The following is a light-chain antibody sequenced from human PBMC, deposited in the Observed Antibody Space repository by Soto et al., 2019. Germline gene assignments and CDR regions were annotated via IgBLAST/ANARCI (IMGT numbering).Light chain of an antibody. CDR1: QSVSSD. V-gene: IGKV3-15*01. CDR2: DAS. J-gene: IGKJ5*01. Sequence: ETVMTQSPATLSVSPGERATLSCRASQSVSSDLAWYQQRPGQAPRLLIYDASTRATGIPARFSGSGSGTDFTLTVSRLEPEDFAVYYCQQYGSSITFGQGTRLEIK. CDR3: QQYGSSIT.